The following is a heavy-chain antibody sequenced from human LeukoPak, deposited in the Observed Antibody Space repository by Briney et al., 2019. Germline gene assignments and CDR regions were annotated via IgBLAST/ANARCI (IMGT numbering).Heavy chain of an antibody. V-gene: IGHV3-48*04. CDR2: ISSGSSTI. CDR3: ARGGYYFDF. Sequence: PGGSLRLSCAASGFTFSSYSMNWVRQAPGKGLEWVSYISSGSSTIYYADSVKGRFTISRDNANNTLFLQMNSLRAEDTAVYYCARGGYYFDFWGQGTLVTVSS. CDR1: GFTFSSYS. D-gene: IGHD3-16*01. J-gene: IGHJ4*02.